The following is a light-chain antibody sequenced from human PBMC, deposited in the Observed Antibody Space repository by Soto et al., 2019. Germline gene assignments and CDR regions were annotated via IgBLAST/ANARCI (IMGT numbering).Light chain of an antibody. CDR1: QSISSD. Sequence: EIVLTQSPGILSLSPGERSTLACRASQSISSDHLAWYQQRPGQAPRLLIYRASTRATGTPARFSGSGSGTEFTLTITSLQSEDFALYYCQQYHNLWTFGQGTKVDI. CDR3: QQYHNLWT. CDR2: RAS. J-gene: IGKJ1*01. V-gene: IGKV3-15*01.